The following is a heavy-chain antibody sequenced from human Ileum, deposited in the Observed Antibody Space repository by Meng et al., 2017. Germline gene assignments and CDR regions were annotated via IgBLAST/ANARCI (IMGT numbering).Heavy chain of an antibody. V-gene: IGHV4-61*08. CDR2: AGT. D-gene: IGHD7-27*01. CDR1: GGSVSTSDYQ. Sequence: QVQLPESGPGPVRPSETPSLIFTASGGSVSTSDYQWGWIRQPPGKGLEWIGYAGTNYNPSLKSRVTISVDTSKRQFSLKLTSVTAADTAVYYCARDHWGSLDYWGQGILVTVSS. CDR3: ARDHWGSLDY. J-gene: IGHJ4*02.